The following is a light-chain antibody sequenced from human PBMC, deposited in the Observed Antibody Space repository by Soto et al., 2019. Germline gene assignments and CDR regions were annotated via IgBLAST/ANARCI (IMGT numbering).Light chain of an antibody. CDR1: SSNIGKNY. V-gene: IGLV1-51*02. CDR2: ENN. Sequence: QSVLTQPPSVSAAPGQKVTISCSGSSSNIGKNYVSWYQQIPGAAPKLLIYENNKRPSGIPDRFSGSKSGTSATLGITGLQTGDEADYYCGTWDSSLNVNVIVGAGTKVTVL. J-gene: IGLJ2*01. CDR3: GTWDSSLNVNVI.